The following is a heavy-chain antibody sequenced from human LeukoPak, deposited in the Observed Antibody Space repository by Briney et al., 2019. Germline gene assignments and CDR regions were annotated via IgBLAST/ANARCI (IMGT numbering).Heavy chain of an antibody. D-gene: IGHD6-19*01. CDR1: GFTFSNYG. V-gene: IGHV3-23*01. J-gene: IGHJ3*02. CDR2: ISGSGIST. CDR3: AKKWLAVAGLDAFDI. Sequence: PGGSLRLSCAASGFTFSNYGMSWVRQAPGKGLEWVSGISGSGISTYYADSVKGRFTISRDNSKNTLYLQMNSLRAEDTAVYYCAKKWLAVAGLDAFDIWGQGTMVTVSS.